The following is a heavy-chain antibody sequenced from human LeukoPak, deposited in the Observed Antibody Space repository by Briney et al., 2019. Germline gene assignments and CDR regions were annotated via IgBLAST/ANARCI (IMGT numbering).Heavy chain of an antibody. D-gene: IGHD3-10*01. CDR2: ISDSGGST. Sequence: GGSLRLSCAASGFTFSTYAMSWIRQAPGKGLEWVSVISDSGGSTYYADSVKGRFTISRDNSKNTLYLQMNSLRAEDTAIYYCAKDSVRYGYYYCVMDVWGQGTTVTVSS. J-gene: IGHJ6*02. CDR1: GFTFSTYA. V-gene: IGHV3-23*01. CDR3: AKDSVRYGYYYCVMDV.